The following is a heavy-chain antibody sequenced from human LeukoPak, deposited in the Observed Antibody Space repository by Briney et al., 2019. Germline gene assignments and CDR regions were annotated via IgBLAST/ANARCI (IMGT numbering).Heavy chain of an antibody. CDR3: ARGYCSSTSCLEIDY. J-gene: IGHJ4*02. Sequence: ASVKVSCKASGYTFTGYYMHWVRQAPGQGLEWMGWINPNSGGTNYAQKFQGRVTMTRDTFISTAYMELSRLRSDDTAVYYCARGYCSSTSCLEIDYWGQGTLVTVSS. V-gene: IGHV1-2*02. CDR1: GYTFTGYY. CDR2: INPNSGGT. D-gene: IGHD2-2*01.